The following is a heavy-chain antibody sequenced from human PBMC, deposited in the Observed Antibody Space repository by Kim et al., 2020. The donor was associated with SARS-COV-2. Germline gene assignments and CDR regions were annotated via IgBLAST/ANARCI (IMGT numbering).Heavy chain of an antibody. V-gene: IGHV3-66*02. CDR2: IYSGGST. CDR3: ARRGGVVGATRLEAFDI. CDR1: GFTVSSNY. D-gene: IGHD1-26*01. J-gene: IGHJ3*02. Sequence: GGSLRLSCAASGFTVSSNYMSWVRQAPGKGLEWVSVIYSGGSTYYADSVKGRFTISRDNSKNTLYLQMNSLRAEDTAVSYCARRGGVVGATRLEAFDIWGQGTMVTVSS.